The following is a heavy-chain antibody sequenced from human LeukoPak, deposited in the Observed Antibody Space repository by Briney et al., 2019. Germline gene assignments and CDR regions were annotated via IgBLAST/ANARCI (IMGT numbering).Heavy chain of an antibody. D-gene: IGHD6-19*01. CDR2: IWDDGINK. CDR1: GFTFSTYG. Sequence: PGGSLRLSCASSGFTFSTYGFNWVRQAPGKGLEWVAVIWDDGINKYYVESVKGQFTISRDNSKNTLYLQMNSLRAEDTAVYYCARHLGGWTRGSFDLWGQGTMVTVSS. V-gene: IGHV3-33*01. J-gene: IGHJ3*01. CDR3: ARHLGGWTRGSFDL.